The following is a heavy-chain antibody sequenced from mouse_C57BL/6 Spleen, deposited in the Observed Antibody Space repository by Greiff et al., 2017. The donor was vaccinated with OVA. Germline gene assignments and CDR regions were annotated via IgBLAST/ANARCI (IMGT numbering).Heavy chain of an antibody. Sequence: QVQLQQPGAELVKPGASVKLSCKASGYTFTSYWMQWVKQRPGQGLEWIGEIDPSDSYNNYNQKFKGKATLTVDTSSSTAYMQLISLTSEDSAVYYCARRDYYGREGYFDYWGQGTTLTVSS. V-gene: IGHV1-50*01. CDR3: ARRDYYGREGYFDY. D-gene: IGHD1-1*01. J-gene: IGHJ2*01. CDR1: GYTFTSYW. CDR2: IDPSDSYN.